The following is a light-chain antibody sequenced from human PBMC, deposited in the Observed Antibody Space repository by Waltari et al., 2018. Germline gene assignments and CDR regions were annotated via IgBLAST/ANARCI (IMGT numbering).Light chain of an antibody. V-gene: IGLV2-23*01. J-gene: IGLJ3*02. CDR2: EDS. CDR3: CSYTNSRTWV. Sequence: QSALTQPASVSGSPGQSIPISCTGTSSDVGRYDLVSWYQQHPDKAPKLMVFEDSKRPSEISNRFSGSKSGNTASLTISGLQAEDEADYYCCSYTNSRTWVFGGGTKLTVL. CDR1: SSDVGRYDL.